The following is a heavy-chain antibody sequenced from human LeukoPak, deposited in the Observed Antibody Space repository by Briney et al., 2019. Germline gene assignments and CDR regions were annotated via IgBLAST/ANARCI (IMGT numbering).Heavy chain of an antibody. CDR2: ISYEGSNK. Sequence: GGSLRLSCAASGFTFSSYGMLWVRQAPGRGVEGVAVISYEGSNKYDADSVKGRFTISRDNSKNTLYLQMSSLRAEDTAMYYCARDRRTTVTTFHFDYWGQGTLVTVSS. D-gene: IGHD4-17*01. J-gene: IGHJ4*02. CDR3: ARDRRTTVTTFHFDY. V-gene: IGHV3-30*03. CDR1: GFTFSSYG.